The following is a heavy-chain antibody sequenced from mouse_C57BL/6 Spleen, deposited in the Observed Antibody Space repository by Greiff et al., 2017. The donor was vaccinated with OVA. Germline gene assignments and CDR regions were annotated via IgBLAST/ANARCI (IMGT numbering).Heavy chain of an antibody. CDR1: GFTFSDYY. D-gene: IGHD6-2*01. J-gene: IGHJ1*03. Sequence: EVKLVESAGGLVQPGSSMKLSCTASGFTFSDYYMAWVRQVPEKGLEWVANINYDGSSTYYLDSLKSRFIISRDNAKNILYLQMSSLKSEDTATYYCARGSLWYFDVWGTGTTVTVSS. V-gene: IGHV5-16*01. CDR2: INYDGSST. CDR3: ARGSLWYFDV.